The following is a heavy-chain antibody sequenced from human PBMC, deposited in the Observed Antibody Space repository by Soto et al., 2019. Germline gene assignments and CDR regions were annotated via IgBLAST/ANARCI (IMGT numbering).Heavy chain of an antibody. J-gene: IGHJ4*02. CDR1: GGTFSSYA. D-gene: IGHD3-22*01. Sequence: SVKVSCKASGGTFSSYAISWVRQAPGQGLEWMGGIIPTFGTANYAQKFQGRVTITADESTSTAYMELSSLRSEDTAVYYCARGESYYYDSSGYYWFGFDYWGQGTLVTVSS. V-gene: IGHV1-69*13. CDR2: IIPTFGTA. CDR3: ARGESYYYDSSGYYWFGFDY.